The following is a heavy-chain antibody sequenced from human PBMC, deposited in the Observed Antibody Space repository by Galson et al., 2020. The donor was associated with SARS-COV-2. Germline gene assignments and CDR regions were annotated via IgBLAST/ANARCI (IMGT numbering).Heavy chain of an antibody. CDR2: ISSSSSTI. V-gene: IGHV3-48*02. D-gene: IGHD3-22*01. CDR3: ATGITYYYDSSGYGFRDV. CDR1: GFTFSSYS. Sequence: GGSLRLSCAASGFTFSSYSMNWVRQAPGKGLEWVSYISSSSSTIYYADSVKGRFTISRDNAKNSLYLQMNSLRDEDTAVYYCATGITYYYDSSGYGFRDVWGQGTTVTVSS. J-gene: IGHJ6*02.